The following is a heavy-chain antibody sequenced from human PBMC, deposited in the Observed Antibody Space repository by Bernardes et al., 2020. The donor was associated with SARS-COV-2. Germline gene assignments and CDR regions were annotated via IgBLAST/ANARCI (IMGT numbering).Heavy chain of an antibody. J-gene: IGHJ6*02. CDR2: ISGSGGST. CDR3: AKDLEVFILEWHRLPDV. D-gene: IGHD3-3*01. CDR1: GFTFSSYA. Sequence: GGSLRLSCAASGFTFSSYAMSWVRQAPGKGLEWVSAISGSGGSTYYADSVKGRFTISRDNSKNTLYLQMNSLRAEDTAVYYCAKDLEVFILEWHRLPDVWGQGTTVTVSS. V-gene: IGHV3-23*01.